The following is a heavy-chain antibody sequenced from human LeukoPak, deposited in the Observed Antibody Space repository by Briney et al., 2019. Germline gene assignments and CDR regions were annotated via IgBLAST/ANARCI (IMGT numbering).Heavy chain of an antibody. J-gene: IGHJ4*02. D-gene: IGHD1-26*01. CDR2: IYYSGST. V-gene: IGHV4-39*01. CDR3: ARPHQVGHFDY. Sequence: PSETLSLTCTVSGGSISSSSYYWGWIRQPPGKGLEWIGSIYYSGSTYYNPSLKSRVTISVDTSKNQFSLKLSSVTAADTAVYYRARPHQVGHFDYWGQGTLVTVSS. CDR1: GGSISSSSYY.